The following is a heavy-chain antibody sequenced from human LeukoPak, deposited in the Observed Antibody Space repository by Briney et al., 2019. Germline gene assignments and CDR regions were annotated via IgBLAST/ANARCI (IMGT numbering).Heavy chain of an antibody. CDR3: ALGSVPATYYYYYMDV. CDR2: INYSGST. J-gene: IGHJ6*03. CDR1: GASISSYY. Sequence: SETLSLTCTVSGASISSYYWSWIRQPPGKGLEWIGYINYSGSTNYNPSLKSRLTISVDTSKNQFSLKLSSVTAADTAVYYCALGSVPATYYYYYMDVWGKGTTVTVSS. D-gene: IGHD2-2*01. V-gene: IGHV4-59*01.